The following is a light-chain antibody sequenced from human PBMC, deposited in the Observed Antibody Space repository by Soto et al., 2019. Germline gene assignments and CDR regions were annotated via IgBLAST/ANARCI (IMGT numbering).Light chain of an antibody. CDR2: GAS. CDR3: QQYNNWPPIT. Sequence: EIVMTQSPATLSVSPGERATLSCRASQSVSSSYLAWYQQKPGQAPRLLIYGASSRATGIPDRFRGSGSGTDFTLTISSLQSEDFAVYYCQQYNNWPPITFGQGTRLEIK. CDR1: QSVSSSY. V-gene: IGKV3D-15*01. J-gene: IGKJ5*01.